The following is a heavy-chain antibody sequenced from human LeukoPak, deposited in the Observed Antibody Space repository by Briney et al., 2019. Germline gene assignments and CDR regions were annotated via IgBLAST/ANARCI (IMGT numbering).Heavy chain of an antibody. CDR1: GFNVITNY. J-gene: IGHJ4*02. CDR3: AKDLSLWFGELFDY. CDR2: VYSGGST. V-gene: IGHV3-53*01. Sequence: GGSLRLSCAASGFNVITNYMNWVRQAPGKGPEWVSVVYSGGSTFYADSVKGRFTISRDNSKNTLFLQMNSLRAEDTAVYYCAKDLSLWFGELFDYWGQGTLVTVSS. D-gene: IGHD3-10*01.